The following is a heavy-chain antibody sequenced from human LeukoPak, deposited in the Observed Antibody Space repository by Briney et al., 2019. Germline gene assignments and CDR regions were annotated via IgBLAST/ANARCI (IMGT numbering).Heavy chain of an antibody. J-gene: IGHJ4*02. CDR2: IYYSGST. V-gene: IGHV4-59*08. Sequence: PSETLPLTCTVSGGSISSYYWSWIRQPPGKGLEWIGYIYYSGSTNHNPSLKSRVTISVDTSKNQFSLKLSSVTAADTAVYYCAGSGYSYGIDYWGQGTLVTVSS. CDR1: GGSISSYY. CDR3: AGSGYSYGIDY. D-gene: IGHD5-18*01.